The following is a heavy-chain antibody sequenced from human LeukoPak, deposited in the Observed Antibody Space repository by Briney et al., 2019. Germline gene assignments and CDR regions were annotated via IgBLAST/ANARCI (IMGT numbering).Heavy chain of an antibody. D-gene: IGHD2-15*01. CDR3: ARHPFATPFDH. J-gene: IGHJ4*02. V-gene: IGHV4-34*01. CDR1: GGSFSGYY. Sequence: ASETLSLTCAVYGGSFSGYYWSWIRQPPGKGLEWIGEINHSGSTNYNPSLKSRVTISVDTSKNQFSLKLSSVTAADTAVYYCARHPFATPFDHWGRGTLLTVSS. CDR2: INHSGST.